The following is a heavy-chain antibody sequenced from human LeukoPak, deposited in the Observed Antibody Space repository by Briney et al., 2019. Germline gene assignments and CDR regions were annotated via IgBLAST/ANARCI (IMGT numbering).Heavy chain of an antibody. Sequence: GGSLRLSCAASGFTFSNFGTHWVRQAPGKGLEWVAGISYDGSDVYYVDSVKGRFTISRDNSRNTLFLQMNSLKAEDTAVYYCAKDRHDILTGYYTWGQGTLVTVSS. CDR1: GFTFSNFG. CDR2: ISYDGSDV. CDR3: AKDRHDILTGYYT. J-gene: IGHJ4*02. D-gene: IGHD3-9*01. V-gene: IGHV3-30*18.